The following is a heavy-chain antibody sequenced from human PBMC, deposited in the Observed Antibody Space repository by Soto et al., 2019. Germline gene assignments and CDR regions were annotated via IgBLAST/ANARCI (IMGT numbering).Heavy chain of an antibody. CDR1: GSTFSSYG. CDR3: AKDRIQLWEFDY. CDR2: ISYDGSNK. V-gene: IGHV3-30*18. Sequence: LRLSCAASGSTFSSYGMHWVRQAPGKGLEWVAVISYDGSNKYYADSVKGRFTISRDNSKNTLYLQMNSLRAEDTAVYYCAKDRIQLWEFDYWGQGTLVTVSS. D-gene: IGHD5-18*01. J-gene: IGHJ4*02.